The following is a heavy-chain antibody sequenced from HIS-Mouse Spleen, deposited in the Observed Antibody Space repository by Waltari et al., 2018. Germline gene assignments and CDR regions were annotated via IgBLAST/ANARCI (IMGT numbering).Heavy chain of an antibody. CDR1: GYTFTSYY. V-gene: IGHV1-46*01. D-gene: IGHD1-26*01. CDR3: AREGNSGSWLDY. CDR2: INPSGGST. Sequence: QVQLVQSGAEVKKPGASVKVSCKASGYTFTSYYMHWVRQAPGQGLEWMGIINPSGGSTSYAKKCQGRVTMTRDTSTSTVYMELSSLRSEDTAVYYCAREGNSGSWLDYWGQGTLVTVSS. J-gene: IGHJ4*02.